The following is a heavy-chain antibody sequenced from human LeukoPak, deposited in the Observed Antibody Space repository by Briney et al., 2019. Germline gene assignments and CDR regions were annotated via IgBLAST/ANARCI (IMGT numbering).Heavy chain of an antibody. CDR2: IYYSGST. CDR1: GGSISSYY. Sequence: PSETLSLTCTVSGGSISSYYWSWIRQPPEKGLEWIGYIYYSGSTNYSPSLRSRVTISVDTSKNQFSLKLSSVTAADTAVYYCATSPRRALANWFDPWGQGTLVTVSS. CDR3: ATSPRRALANWFDP. J-gene: IGHJ5*02. V-gene: IGHV4-59*01. D-gene: IGHD3-3*02.